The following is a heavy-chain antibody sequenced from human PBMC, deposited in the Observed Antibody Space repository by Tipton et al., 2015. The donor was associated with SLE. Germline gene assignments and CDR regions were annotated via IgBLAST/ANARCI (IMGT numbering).Heavy chain of an antibody. Sequence: TLSLTCSVSRGSMNSYFWCWIRQPPGKGLEWFGYIFYIGTTNYNPSLKSRVTISVDTSKNQFSLNLNSVTAADTAVYYCARLYSVFAFDIWGQGTMVTVSS. J-gene: IGHJ3*02. CDR1: RGSMNSYF. CDR2: IFYIGTT. CDR3: ARLYSVFAFDI. V-gene: IGHV4-59*01. D-gene: IGHD5-18*01.